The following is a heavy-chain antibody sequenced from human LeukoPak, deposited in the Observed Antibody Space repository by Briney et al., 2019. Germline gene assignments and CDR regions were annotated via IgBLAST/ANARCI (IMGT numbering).Heavy chain of an antibody. J-gene: IGHJ4*02. CDR1: GGSISSSSYY. D-gene: IGHD3-22*01. Sequence: PSETLSLTCTVSGGSISSSSYYWSWIRQPPGKGLEWIGYIYYSGSTNYNPSLKSRVTISVDTSKNQFSLKLSSVTAADTAVYYCARTLNYYDSSGYPLGYWGQGTLVTVSS. V-gene: IGHV4-61*01. CDR3: ARTLNYYDSSGYPLGY. CDR2: IYYSGST.